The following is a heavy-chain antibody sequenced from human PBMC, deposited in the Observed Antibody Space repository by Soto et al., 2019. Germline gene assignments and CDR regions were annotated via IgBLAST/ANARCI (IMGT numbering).Heavy chain of an antibody. CDR2: ISYDGSNK. V-gene: IGHV3-30*03. J-gene: IGHJ1*01. D-gene: IGHD3-16*01. Sequence: AESLRLSCAASGFTFSSYAMHWVRQAPGKGLEWVGVISYDGSNKYYADSVKGRVTISRDTSKNPLYLQMNSLSAEDTAVYYCARDLGGARSLEYFDHWGQGTLVTVSS. CDR1: GFTFSSYA. CDR3: ARDLGGARSLEYFDH.